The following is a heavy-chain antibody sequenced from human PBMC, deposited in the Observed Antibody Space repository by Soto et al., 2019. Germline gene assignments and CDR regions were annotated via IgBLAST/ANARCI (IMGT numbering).Heavy chain of an antibody. J-gene: IGHJ6*02. CDR1: GYSFTTYG. CDR2: ISGYNGNT. V-gene: IGHV1-18*01. Sequence: QVQLVQSRGEVKKPGASVKVSCKTSGYSFTTYGISWVRQAPGQGLEWMGWISGYNGNTNYAQKVQGRVTMTTDTSTSTAYMELRSLRSDDTAVYYCAREGPAPYYYYGMDVWGRGSTVTVSS. CDR3: AREGPAPYYYYGMDV.